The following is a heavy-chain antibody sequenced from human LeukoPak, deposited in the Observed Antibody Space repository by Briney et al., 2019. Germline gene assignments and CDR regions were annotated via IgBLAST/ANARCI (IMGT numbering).Heavy chain of an antibody. CDR1: GGSISSSSYY. V-gene: IGHV3-11*04. Sequence: LSLTCTVSGGSISSSSYYWGWIRQPPGKGLEWVSYISSGAGTIKYADSVKGRFTISRDNAKNSLYLQMNSLRADDTAVYYCARVGADYGDFDYYYYYMDVWGKGTTVTVSS. CDR2: ISSGAGTI. D-gene: IGHD4-17*01. CDR3: ARVGADYGDFDYYYYYMDV. J-gene: IGHJ6*03.